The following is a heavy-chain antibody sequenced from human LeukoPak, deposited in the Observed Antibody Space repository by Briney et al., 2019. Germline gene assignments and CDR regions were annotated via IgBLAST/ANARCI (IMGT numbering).Heavy chain of an antibody. D-gene: IGHD1-26*01. Sequence: SETLSLTCTVCGHSISRGYVWGWIRPPPGKGLEWIGNIYHSGTTYYNPSLKRRVTISGDTSKNHISVKQKSVTAADTAVYYCARRVVGATNYFDPWGQGTLVTVSS. CDR3: ARRVVGATNYFDP. V-gene: IGHV4-38-2*02. J-gene: IGHJ5*02. CDR1: GHSISRGYV. CDR2: IYHSGTT.